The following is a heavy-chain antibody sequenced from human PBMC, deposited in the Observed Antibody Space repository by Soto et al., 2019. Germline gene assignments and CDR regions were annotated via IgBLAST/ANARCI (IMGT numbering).Heavy chain of an antibody. J-gene: IGHJ3*02. CDR1: GYTFTRHY. V-gene: IGHV1-46*01. Sequence: QVQLVQSGAEVKKPGASVKVSCKASGYTFTRHYIHWVRQAPGQGLEWIGIINPSGGRTTYAQKVQGRVTVTRDTSTSTVHMEVSGLRSEDTAVYFCARESDRGYYDASSHSRIGVFDMWGQGTMVPVST. CDR3: ARESDRGYYDASSHSRIGVFDM. D-gene: IGHD3-16*01. CDR2: INPSGGRT.